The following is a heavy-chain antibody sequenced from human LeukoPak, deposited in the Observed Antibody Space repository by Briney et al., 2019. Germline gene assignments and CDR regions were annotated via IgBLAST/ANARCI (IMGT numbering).Heavy chain of an antibody. CDR1: GFTFSDYY. J-gene: IGHJ4*02. V-gene: IGHV3-11*04. CDR2: IKGIGPTT. Sequence: PGGSLRLSCAASGFTFSDYYMTWIRQAPGKGLEWVSTIKGIGPTTYYADSLKGRFTISRDSAKNSLYPQMNSLRAEDTAVYYCARDSVYCSGGSCYEGPFDYWGQGTLVTVSS. D-gene: IGHD2-15*01. CDR3: ARDSVYCSGGSCYEGPFDY.